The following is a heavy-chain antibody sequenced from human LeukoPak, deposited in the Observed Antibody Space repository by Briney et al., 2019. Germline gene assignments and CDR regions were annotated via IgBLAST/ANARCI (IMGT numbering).Heavy chain of an antibody. CDR1: GYTFTGYY. V-gene: IGHV1-2*02. J-gene: IGHJ5*02. D-gene: IGHD3-9*01. CDR3: AREGSPYVLGLRYFGGFDP. Sequence: VASVKVSCKTSGYTFTGYYMHWVRQAPGQGLEWMGWINPNSGGTNYAQQFQGRVTVTRDTSISTAYMELSRLRSDDTAVYYCAREGSPYVLGLRYFGGFDPWGQGTLVTVSS. CDR2: INPNSGGT.